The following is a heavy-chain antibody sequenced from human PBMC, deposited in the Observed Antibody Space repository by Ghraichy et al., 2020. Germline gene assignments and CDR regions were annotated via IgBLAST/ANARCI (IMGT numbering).Heavy chain of an antibody. CDR1: GFTFSSYA. Sequence: GGSLRLSCAASGFTFSSYAMSWVRQAPGKGLEWVSDISGSGGHTYYADSVKGRFTISRDNSKNTLYLQMNSLRAEDTAVYYCAKGSPWEVGFDPWGQGTLVTVTS. V-gene: IGHV3-23*01. CDR2: ISGSGGHT. D-gene: IGHD1-26*01. J-gene: IGHJ5*02. CDR3: AKGSPWEVGFDP.